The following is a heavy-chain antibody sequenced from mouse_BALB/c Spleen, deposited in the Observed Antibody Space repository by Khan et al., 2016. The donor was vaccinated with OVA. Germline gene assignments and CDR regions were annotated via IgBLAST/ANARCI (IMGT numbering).Heavy chain of an antibody. CDR2: ISSGGDYT. V-gene: IGHV5-6*01. CDR3: ASHLTGSFAY. CDR1: GFTFSSYS. Sequence: EVQLVESGGDLVKPGGSLKLSCAASGFTFSSYSMPWVRQTPDKRLEWVATISSGGDYTYYPDSVKGRFTISRDNAKNTLYLQMSSLKSEDTAMYYCASHLTGSFAYWGQGTLVTVSA. D-gene: IGHD4-1*01. J-gene: IGHJ3*01.